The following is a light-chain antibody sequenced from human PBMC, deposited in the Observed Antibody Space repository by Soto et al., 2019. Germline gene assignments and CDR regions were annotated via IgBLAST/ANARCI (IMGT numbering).Light chain of an antibody. J-gene: IGLJ1*01. V-gene: IGLV2-14*01. CDR1: SSDVGGYNY. CDR2: DVS. CDR3: SSYTSGSTVYV. Sequence: QSALTQPASVSGSPGQSITISCTGTSSDVGGYNYVSWYQQHPGKAPKLMIYDVSNRPSGVSDRFSGSKSGNTASLTISGLQAEDEADYYCSSYTSGSTVYVFGSGTQLTVL.